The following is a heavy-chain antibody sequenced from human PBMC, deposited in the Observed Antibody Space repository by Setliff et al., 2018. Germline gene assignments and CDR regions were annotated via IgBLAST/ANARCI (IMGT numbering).Heavy chain of an antibody. D-gene: IGHD3-22*01. V-gene: IGHV1-2*04. CDR1: GYTFTGYY. Sequence: ASVKVSCKASGYTFTGYYMHWVRQAPGQGLEWMGWINPSSGGTNYAQKFQGWVTMTRDTSISTAYMELSRLRSDDTAVYYCARRRYYYDSSGYRWGGFYFDYWGQGTLVTVSS. CDR3: ARRRYYYDSSGYRWGGFYFDY. CDR2: INPSSGGT. J-gene: IGHJ4*02.